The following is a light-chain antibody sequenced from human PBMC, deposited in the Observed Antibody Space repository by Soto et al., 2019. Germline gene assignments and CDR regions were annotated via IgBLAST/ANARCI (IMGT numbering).Light chain of an antibody. CDR1: SSTFANNY. J-gene: IGLJ2*01. Sequence: QSALTQPPSVSGTPGQRVYISCSGDSSTFANNYVHWYQQVPGAAPKLLMYRTDQRPSGVPERFSGSKSGTSASLTISGLRTEDEAQYCCAAYTGNWNGPVFGGGTKRTVL. CDR3: AAYTGNWNGPV. CDR2: RTD. V-gene: IGLV1-47*01.